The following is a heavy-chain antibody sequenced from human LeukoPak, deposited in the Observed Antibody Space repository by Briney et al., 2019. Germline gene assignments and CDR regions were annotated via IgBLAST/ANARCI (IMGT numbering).Heavy chain of an antibody. J-gene: IGHJ4*02. D-gene: IGHD1-20*01. CDR1: GYTFTSYG. Sequence: ASVKVSCKASGYTFTSYGISWVRQATGQGLEWMGWMNPNSGNTGYAQKFQGRVTITRNTSISTAYMELSSLRSEDTAVYYCARQDNWSFDYWGQGTLVTVSS. CDR3: ARQDNWSFDY. CDR2: MNPNSGNT. V-gene: IGHV1-8*03.